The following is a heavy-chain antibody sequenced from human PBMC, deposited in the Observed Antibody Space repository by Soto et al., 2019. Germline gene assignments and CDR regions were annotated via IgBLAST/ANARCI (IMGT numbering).Heavy chain of an antibody. J-gene: IGHJ4*02. CDR1: GFTFSDYS. Sequence: GSLRLSCAASGFTFSDYSMSWVRQTPERGLEWVSTLTRGGTSYYADSVQGRFTVSRDNSKNTVSLQMHSLRAEDTALYYCTKRATTVPTPGNYFDSWGQGTLVTVSS. CDR2: LTRGGTS. V-gene: IGHV3-23*01. D-gene: IGHD1-1*01. CDR3: TKRATTVPTPGNYFDS.